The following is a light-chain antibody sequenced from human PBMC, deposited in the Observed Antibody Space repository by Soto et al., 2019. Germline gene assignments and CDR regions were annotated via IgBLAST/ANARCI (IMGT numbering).Light chain of an antibody. V-gene: IGKV1-27*01. CDR3: HKYASAPRT. CDR2: AAS. CDR1: QGIRDS. J-gene: IGKJ1*01. Sequence: DIQMTQSPTSLSASIGDRVTITCRASQGIRDSLAWYQQKPGKVPKLLIHAASTLQSGVPSRFSGSGSGTDFTLTISSLQPEDVATYYCHKYASAPRTLGQGTTVEFK.